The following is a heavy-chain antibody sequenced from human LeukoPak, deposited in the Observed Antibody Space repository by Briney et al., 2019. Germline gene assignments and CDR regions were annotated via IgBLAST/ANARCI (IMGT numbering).Heavy chain of an antibody. J-gene: IGHJ6*03. D-gene: IGHD5-12*01. CDR1: GGSIGNYY. Sequence: PSETLSLTCTVSGGSIGNYYWSWIRQPAGKGLEWIGRMYISGSTDYNPSLKSRVTMSIDTPKNQFSLKLSSVTAADTAIYYCARGVWATFCYYYIDVWGKGTTVTVSS. V-gene: IGHV4-4*07. CDR2: MYISGST. CDR3: ARGVWATFCYYYIDV.